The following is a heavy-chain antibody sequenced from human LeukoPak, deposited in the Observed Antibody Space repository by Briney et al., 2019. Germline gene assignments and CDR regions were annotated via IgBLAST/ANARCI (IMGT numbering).Heavy chain of an antibody. Sequence: ASVKVSCKASGYTFTGYYMHWVRQAPGQGLEWMGRINPNSGGTNYAQKFQGRVTMNRDTSISTAYMELSRLRSDDTAVYYCARWPLTSGYYYYYYYYMDVWGKGTTVTVSS. CDR3: ARWPLTSGYYYYYYYYMDV. J-gene: IGHJ6*03. V-gene: IGHV1-2*06. CDR2: INPNSGGT. D-gene: IGHD3-22*01. CDR1: GYTFTGYY.